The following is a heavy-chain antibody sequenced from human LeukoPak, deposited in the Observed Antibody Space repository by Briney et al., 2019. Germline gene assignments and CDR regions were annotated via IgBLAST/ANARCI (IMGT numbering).Heavy chain of an antibody. Sequence: GGSLRLSCAASGFSFSTSWMHWVRQAPGKGLVWVSRIHSDGIGTTYADSVKGRFTISRDNSKNTLDLQMNNLRAEDTAVYYCARDHYYVPDYWGQGTLVTVSS. CDR2: IHSDGIGT. CDR1: GFSFSTSW. D-gene: IGHD3-10*02. J-gene: IGHJ4*02. V-gene: IGHV3-74*03. CDR3: ARDHYYVPDY.